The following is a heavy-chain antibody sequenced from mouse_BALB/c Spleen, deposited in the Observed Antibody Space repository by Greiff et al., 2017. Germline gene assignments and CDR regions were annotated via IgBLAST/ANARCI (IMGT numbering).Heavy chain of an antibody. Sequence: EVHLVESGGGLLQPGGSMKLSCVASGFTFSNYWMNWVRQSPEKGLEWVAEIRLKSNNYATHYAESVKGRFTISRDDSKSSVYLQMNNLRAEDTGIYYCTRRLRYFDVWGAGTTVTVSS. CDR3: TRRLRYFDV. D-gene: IGHD1-2*01. V-gene: IGHV6-6*02. CDR1: GFTFSNYW. CDR2: IRLKSNNYAT. J-gene: IGHJ1*01.